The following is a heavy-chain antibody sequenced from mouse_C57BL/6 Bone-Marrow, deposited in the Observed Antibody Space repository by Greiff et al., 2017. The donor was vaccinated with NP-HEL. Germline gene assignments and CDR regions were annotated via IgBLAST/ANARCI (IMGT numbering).Heavy chain of an antibody. CDR1: GYTFTDHT. V-gene: IGHV1-78*01. D-gene: IGHD1-1*01. CDR2: IYPRDGST. Sequence: QVQLQQSDAELVKPGASVKISCKVSGYTFTDHTIHWMKQRPEQGLEWIGYIYPRDGSTKYNEKFKGKATLTADKSSSTAYMQLNSLTSEDSAVYFCAREESIYYYGSSYWYFDVWGTGTTVTVSS. J-gene: IGHJ1*03. CDR3: AREESIYYYGSSYWYFDV.